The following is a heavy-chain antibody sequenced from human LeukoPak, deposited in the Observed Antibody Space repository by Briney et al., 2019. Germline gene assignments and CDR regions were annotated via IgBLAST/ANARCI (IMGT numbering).Heavy chain of an antibody. V-gene: IGHV3-48*03. CDR2: ISSSGSTI. D-gene: IGHD6-13*01. CDR3: ARAGIAAAGTRNWFDP. CDR1: GFTFSSYE. J-gene: IGHJ5*02. Sequence: GGSLRLSCAASGFTFSSYEMNWVRQAPGKGLEWVSYISSSGSTIYYADSVKGRSTISRDNAKNSLYLQMNSLRAEDTAVYYCARAGIAAAGTRNWFDPWGQGTLVTVSS.